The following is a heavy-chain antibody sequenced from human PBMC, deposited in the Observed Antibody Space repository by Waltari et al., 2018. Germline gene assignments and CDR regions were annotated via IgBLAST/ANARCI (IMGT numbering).Heavy chain of an antibody. V-gene: IGHV4-59*01. D-gene: IGHD6-13*01. CDR2: IYYSGST. CDR1: GGSISSSY. CDR3: ASRGTAAGTNYYYYYMAV. J-gene: IGHJ6*03. Sequence: QVQLQESGPGLVKPSETLYLTCTVSGGSISSSYWSWIRQPPGKGLEWIGYIYYSGSTNYSPALQRRVTRSVDTSKNHFSLKLRPVTAADTAVYYCASRGTAAGTNYYYYYMAVWGKGTTVTVSS.